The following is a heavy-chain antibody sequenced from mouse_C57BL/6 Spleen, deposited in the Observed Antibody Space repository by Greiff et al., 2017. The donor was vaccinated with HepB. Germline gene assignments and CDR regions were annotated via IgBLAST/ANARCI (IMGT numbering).Heavy chain of an antibody. CDR3: ARQGGYYVFPYFDY. D-gene: IGHD2-3*01. CDR1: GYAFSSSW. J-gene: IGHJ2*01. CDR2: IYPGDGDT. Sequence: VKLQESGPELVKPGASVKISCKASGYAFSSSWMNWVKQRPGKGLEWIGRIYPGDGDTNYNGKFKGKATLTADKSSSTAYMQLSSLTSEDSAVYFCARQGGYYVFPYFDYWGQGTTLTVSS. V-gene: IGHV1-82*01.